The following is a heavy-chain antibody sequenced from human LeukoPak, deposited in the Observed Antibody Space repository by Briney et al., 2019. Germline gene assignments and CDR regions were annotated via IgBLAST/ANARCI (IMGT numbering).Heavy chain of an antibody. CDR2: TYTSGST. CDR1: GGSISSYY. CDR3: ARAGYSYGPVDY. D-gene: IGHD5-18*01. J-gene: IGHJ4*02. Sequence: PSETLSLTCTVSGGSISSYYWSWIRQPVGKGLEWIGRTYTSGSTNYNPSLKSRVTMSVDTSKNQFSLKLSSVTAADTAVYYCARAGYSYGPVDYWGQGTLVTVSS. V-gene: IGHV4-4*07.